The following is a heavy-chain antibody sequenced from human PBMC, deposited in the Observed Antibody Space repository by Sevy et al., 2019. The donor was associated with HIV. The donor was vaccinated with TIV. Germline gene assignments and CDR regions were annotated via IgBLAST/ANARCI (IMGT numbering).Heavy chain of an antibody. V-gene: IGHV7-4-1*02. D-gene: IGHD6-19*01. Sequence: ASVKVSCKASGYTFTSYAMNWVRQAPGQGLEWMGWINTNTGNPTYAQGFTGRFVFSLDTSVSTEYLQISSLKAEDTAVYYCARDLRSSGWLGLGKFDPWGQGTLVTVSS. CDR2: INTNTGNP. CDR3: ARDLRSSGWLGLGKFDP. J-gene: IGHJ5*02. CDR1: GYTFTSYA.